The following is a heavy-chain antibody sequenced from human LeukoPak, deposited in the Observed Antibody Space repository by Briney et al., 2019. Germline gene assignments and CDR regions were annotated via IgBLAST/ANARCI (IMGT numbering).Heavy chain of an antibody. CDR1: GFTFSSYS. J-gene: IGHJ4*02. V-gene: IGHV3-21*01. CDR3: ARAYVVVPAALDC. Sequence: GGSLRLSCAASGFTFSSYSMNWVRQAPGKGLEWVSSISSSSYIYYADSVKGRFTISRDNAKNSLYLQMNSLRAEDTAVYHCARAYVVVPAALDCWGQGTLVTVSS. CDR2: ISSSSYI. D-gene: IGHD2-2*01.